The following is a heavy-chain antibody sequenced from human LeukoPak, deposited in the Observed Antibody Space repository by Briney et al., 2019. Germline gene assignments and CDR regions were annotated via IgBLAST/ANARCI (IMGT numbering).Heavy chain of an antibody. Sequence: PSETLSLTCTASGGSISSYYRSWIRQPPGKGLEWIGNIYYSGSTNYNPSLKSRVTISVDTSKNPFSLKLSSVTAADTAVYYCARAREYDILTGYAFDIWGQGTMVTVSS. V-gene: IGHV4-59*01. J-gene: IGHJ3*02. CDR3: ARAREYDILTGYAFDI. CDR2: IYYSGST. CDR1: GGSISSYY. D-gene: IGHD3-9*01.